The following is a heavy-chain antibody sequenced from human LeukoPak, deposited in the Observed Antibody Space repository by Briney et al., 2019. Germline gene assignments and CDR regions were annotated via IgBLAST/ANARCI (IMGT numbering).Heavy chain of an antibody. V-gene: IGHV3-74*01. CDR2: INSDGSST. CDR1: GFTFSTYW. CDR3: ARGPYYGSGMGNVDY. Sequence: GGSLRLSCAVSGFTFSTYWMHWVRQAPGKGLVWVSRINSDGSSTNYADSVKGRFTISRDNAKNTVYLQMNSLRSEDTAVYYCARGPYYGSGMGNVDYWGQGTLVTVSS. J-gene: IGHJ4*02. D-gene: IGHD3-10*01.